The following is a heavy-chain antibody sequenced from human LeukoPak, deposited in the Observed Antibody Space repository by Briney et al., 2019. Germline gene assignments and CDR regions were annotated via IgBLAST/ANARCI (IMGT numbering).Heavy chain of an antibody. Sequence: ASVKVSCKASGYTFTSYYMHWVRQAPGQGLEWMGLINPTGDSTGYAQKFQGRVTMTRDMSTSTDYLELSSLRSEDTAIYYCARSDGVYQFDYWGQGTLVTVSS. CDR1: GYTFTSYY. D-gene: IGHD2-8*01. V-gene: IGHV1-46*01. CDR3: ARSDGVYQFDY. CDR2: INPTGDST. J-gene: IGHJ4*02.